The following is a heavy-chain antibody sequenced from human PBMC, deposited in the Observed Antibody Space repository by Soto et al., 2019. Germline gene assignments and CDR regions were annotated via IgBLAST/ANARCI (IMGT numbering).Heavy chain of an antibody. V-gene: IGHV1-18*01. D-gene: IGHD6-13*01. CDR1: GYTFTSYG. CDR3: ARDEAIAAAGDFDY. J-gene: IGHJ4*02. Sequence: GPVKVSCKASGYTFTSYGISWVRQAPGQGLEWMGWISAYNGNTNYAQKLQGRVTMTTDTSTSTAYMELRSLRSDDTAVYYCARDEAIAAAGDFDYWGQGTLVTVSS. CDR2: ISAYNGNT.